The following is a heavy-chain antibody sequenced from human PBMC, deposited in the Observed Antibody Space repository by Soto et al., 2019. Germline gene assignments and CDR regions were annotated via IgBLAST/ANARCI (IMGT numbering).Heavy chain of an antibody. CDR2: FDPEDGET. CDR1: GYTLTELS. V-gene: IGHV1-24*01. CDR3: ATDVVGSSWDDFDY. J-gene: IGHJ4*02. D-gene: IGHD6-13*01. Sequence: GPSVKVSCKFSGYTLTELSIHWVRQAPGKGLEWMGGFDPEDGETIYAQKFQGRVTMTEDTSTDTAYMELSSLRSEDTAVYYCATDVVGSSWDDFDYWGQGTLVTVSS.